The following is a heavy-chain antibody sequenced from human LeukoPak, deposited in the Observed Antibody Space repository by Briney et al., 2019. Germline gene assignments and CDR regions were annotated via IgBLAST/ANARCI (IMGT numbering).Heavy chain of an antibody. Sequence: PSETLSLTCTVSGGSISSSSYYWAWIRQPPGKGLEWIGSIYYSGSTYYNPSLKSRVTISVDTSKNQFSLKLSSVTAADTAVYYCARLYSSSWDYYFDYWGQGTLVTVSS. J-gene: IGHJ4*02. CDR3: ARLYSSSWDYYFDY. V-gene: IGHV4-39*01. CDR1: GGSISSSSYY. D-gene: IGHD6-13*01. CDR2: IYYSGST.